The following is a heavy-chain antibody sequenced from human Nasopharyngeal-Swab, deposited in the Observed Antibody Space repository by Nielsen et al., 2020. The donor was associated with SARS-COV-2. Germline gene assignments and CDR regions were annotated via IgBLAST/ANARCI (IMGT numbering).Heavy chain of an antibody. CDR3: ASQPSNWFDP. V-gene: IGHV4-39*01. Sequence: SETLSLTCTVSGGSISSSSYYWGWIRQPPGKGLEWIGSIYYSGSIYYNPSLKSRVTISVDTSKNQFSLKLSSVTAADTAVYYCASQPSNWFDPWGQGTLVTVSS. J-gene: IGHJ5*02. CDR1: GGSISSSSYY. CDR2: IYYSGSI.